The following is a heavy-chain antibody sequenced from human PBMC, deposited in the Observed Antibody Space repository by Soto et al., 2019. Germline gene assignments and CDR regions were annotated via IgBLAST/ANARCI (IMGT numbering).Heavy chain of an antibody. CDR2: IYFRGST. CDR1: GASINSGGYY. V-gene: IGHV4-31*03. Sequence: SETLSLTCTVSGASINSGGYYWCWVRQLPGKGLEWIGFIYFRGSTYYNPSLENRVTISLDTSQNQFSLKLSSVTAAHTAVYYCASCNAWELHLAYWGQGALVTVSS. D-gene: IGHD1-26*01. CDR3: ASCNAWELHLAY. J-gene: IGHJ4*02.